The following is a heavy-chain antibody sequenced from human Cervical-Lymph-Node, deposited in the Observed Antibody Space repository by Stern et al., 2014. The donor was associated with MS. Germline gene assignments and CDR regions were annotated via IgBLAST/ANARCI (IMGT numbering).Heavy chain of an antibody. CDR2: IHYSGST. D-gene: IGHD1-26*01. CDR1: GGSISNGDYY. J-gene: IGHJ4*02. CDR3: ARGCQWELLNDDIYYFDN. Sequence: QVQLQESGPGLVKPSQTLSLTCSVSGGSISNGDYYWSWIRQHPGKGLEWIGYIHYSGSTYYNPSLKSRVTMSADTSNNQFSLKLSSVTAADTAVYYCARGCQWELLNDDIYYFDNWGQGTLVAVSS. V-gene: IGHV4-31*03.